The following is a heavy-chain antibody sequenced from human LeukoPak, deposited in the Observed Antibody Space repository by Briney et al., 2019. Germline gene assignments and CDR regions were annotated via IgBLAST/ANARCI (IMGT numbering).Heavy chain of an antibody. CDR1: EFTFSSYW. CDR2: IKQDGSEK. Sequence: GGSLRLSCAASEFTFSSYWMSWVRQAPGKGLEWVANIKQDGSEKYYVDSVKGRFTISRDNAKNSLYLQMNSLRAEDTAVYYCAKRVTMRAFDIWGQGTMVTVSS. CDR3: AKRVTMRAFDI. J-gene: IGHJ3*02. V-gene: IGHV3-7*01. D-gene: IGHD3-10*01.